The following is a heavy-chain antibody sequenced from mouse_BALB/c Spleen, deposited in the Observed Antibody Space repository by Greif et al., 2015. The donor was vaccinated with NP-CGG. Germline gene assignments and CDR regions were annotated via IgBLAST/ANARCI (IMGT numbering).Heavy chain of an antibody. V-gene: IGHV5-17*02. J-gene: IGHJ4*01. D-gene: IGHD2-3*01. CDR2: ISSGSSTI. Sequence: EVKLVESGGGLVQPGGSRKLSCAASGFTFSSFGMHRVRQAPEKGLEWVAYISSGSSTIYYADTVKGRFTISRDNPKNTLFLQMTSLRSEDTAMYYCARSGDGYYYYAMDYWGQGTSVTVSS. CDR1: GFTFSSFG. CDR3: ARSGDGYYYYAMDY.